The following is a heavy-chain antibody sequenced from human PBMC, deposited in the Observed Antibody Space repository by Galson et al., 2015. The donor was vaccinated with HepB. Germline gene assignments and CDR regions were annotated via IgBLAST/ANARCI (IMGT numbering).Heavy chain of an antibody. CDR2: ISSSSSYT. Sequence: SLRLSCAASGFTFCDYYMGWIRQAPGKGLEWVSYISSSSSYTNYADSVKGRFTISRDNAKNSLYLHMNSLRAEDTAVYYCARRIAAADENWFDPWGQGTLVTVSS. CDR3: ARRIAAADENWFDP. D-gene: IGHD6-13*01. J-gene: IGHJ5*02. V-gene: IGHV3-11*06. CDR1: GFTFCDYY.